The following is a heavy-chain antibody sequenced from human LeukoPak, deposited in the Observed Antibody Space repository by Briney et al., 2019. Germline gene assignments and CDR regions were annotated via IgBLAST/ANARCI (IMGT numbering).Heavy chain of an antibody. V-gene: IGHV3-23*01. CDR2: IDASGGST. Sequence: GGSLRLSCAASGFTFGSYAMTWVRQAPGKGLEWVSSIDASGGSTYYADSVKGRFTISRDNSKSTFYLQMNTLRADDTAVYYCAKGSGSGWYGWFAPWGQGTLVTVSS. D-gene: IGHD6-19*01. CDR1: GFTFGSYA. CDR3: AKGSGSGWYGWFAP. J-gene: IGHJ5*02.